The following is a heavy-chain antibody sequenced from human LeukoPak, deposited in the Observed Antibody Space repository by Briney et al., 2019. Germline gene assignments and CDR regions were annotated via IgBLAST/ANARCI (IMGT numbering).Heavy chain of an antibody. J-gene: IGHJ4*02. CDR1: GYTFTSYY. CDR2: INPSGGST. V-gene: IGHV1-46*01. D-gene: IGHD3-10*01. Sequence: ASVKVSCKASGYTFTSYYMHWVRQAPGQGLEWMGIINPSGGSTSYARKFQGRVTMTRDTSTSTVYMELSSLRSEDTAVYYCARALRRLSIISSPGYWGQGTLVTVSS. CDR3: ARALRRLSIISSPGY.